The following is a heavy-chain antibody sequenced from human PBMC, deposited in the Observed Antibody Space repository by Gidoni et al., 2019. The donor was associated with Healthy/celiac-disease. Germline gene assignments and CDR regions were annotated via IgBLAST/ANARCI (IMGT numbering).Heavy chain of an antibody. J-gene: IGHJ4*02. Sequence: QVQLQESGPGLVKPSQTLSLTCTVSGGSISSGSYYWSWIRQPAGKGLEWIGRIYTSGSTNYNPSLKSRVTISVDTSKNQFSLKLSSVTAADTAVYYCARLGDEYSSWVVSDWGQGTLVTVSS. D-gene: IGHD6-6*01. CDR2: IYTSGST. V-gene: IGHV4-61*02. CDR1: GGSISSGSYY. CDR3: ARLGDEYSSWVVSD.